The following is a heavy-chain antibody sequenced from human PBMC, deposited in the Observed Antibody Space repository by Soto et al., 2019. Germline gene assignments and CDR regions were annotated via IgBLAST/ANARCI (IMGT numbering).Heavy chain of an antibody. CDR3: AREGNLGRWLQPLDF. Sequence: SETLSLTCTVSGDSISGYSWSWVRQPPGKGLEWIGNIHYNGNTKYNPSLKSRVTMSVDTSKNQFSLKLISVTAADTAKYFCAREGNLGRWLQPLDFWGQGTLVTVS. V-gene: IGHV4-59*01. J-gene: IGHJ4*02. D-gene: IGHD5-12*01. CDR2: IHYNGNT. CDR1: GDSISGYS.